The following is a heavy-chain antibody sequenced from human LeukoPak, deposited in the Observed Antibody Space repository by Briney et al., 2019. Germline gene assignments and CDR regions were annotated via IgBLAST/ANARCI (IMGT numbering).Heavy chain of an antibody. J-gene: IGHJ4*02. CDR3: ARSNWDSNVGIDY. Sequence: KSSETLSLTCTVSGGSISSSSYYWRWIRQPPGKGLEWIGTMYYSGITYYNPSLKSRVTTSVDTSKNQFTLKVSSVTAADTAVYYCARSNWDSNVGIDYWGQGILVIVSS. D-gene: IGHD1-7*01. V-gene: IGHV4-39*01. CDR1: GGSISSSSYY. CDR2: MYYSGIT.